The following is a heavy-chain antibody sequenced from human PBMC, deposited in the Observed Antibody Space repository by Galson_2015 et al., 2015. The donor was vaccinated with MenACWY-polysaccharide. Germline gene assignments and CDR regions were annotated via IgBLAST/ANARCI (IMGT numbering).Heavy chain of an antibody. CDR2: ISYDGSNK. CDR1: GFTFSSYA. CDR3: AREMLGYCSSTSCPERFQL. Sequence: SLRLSCAASGFTFSSYAMHWVRQAPGKGLEWVAVISYDGSNKYYADSVKGRFTISRDNSKNTLYLQMNSLRAEDTAVYYCAREMLGYCSSTSCPERFQLWGQGTLVTVSS. V-gene: IGHV3-30-3*01. J-gene: IGHJ1*01. D-gene: IGHD2-2*01.